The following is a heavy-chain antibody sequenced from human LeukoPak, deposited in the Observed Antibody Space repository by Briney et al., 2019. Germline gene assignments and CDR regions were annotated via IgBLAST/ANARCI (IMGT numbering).Heavy chain of an antibody. D-gene: IGHD1-7*01. CDR1: GGSISSGTYY. V-gene: IGHV4-61*01. J-gene: IGHJ5*02. CDR3: ARDSAETIFDP. CDR2: IYYSGST. Sequence: PSETLSLTCTVSGGSISSGTYYWSWIRQPPGKGLEWIGYIYYSGSTNYNPSLKSRVTISVDTSKNQFSLKLSSVTAADTAVYYCARDSAETIFDPWGQGTLVTVSS.